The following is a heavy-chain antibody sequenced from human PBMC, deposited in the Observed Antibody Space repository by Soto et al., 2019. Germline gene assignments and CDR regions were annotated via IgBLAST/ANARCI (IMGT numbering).Heavy chain of an antibody. J-gene: IGHJ4*02. CDR1: GFTFSSYS. Sequence: GGSLRLSCAASGFTFSSYSMNWVRQAPGKGLEWVSYISSSSSTIYYADSVKGRFTISRDNAKNSLYLQMNSLRDEDTAVYYCAGTLDYDSSGYYRWDFFYWGQGTLVTVSS. CDR3: AGTLDYDSSGYYRWDFFY. V-gene: IGHV3-48*02. D-gene: IGHD3-22*01. CDR2: ISSSSSTI.